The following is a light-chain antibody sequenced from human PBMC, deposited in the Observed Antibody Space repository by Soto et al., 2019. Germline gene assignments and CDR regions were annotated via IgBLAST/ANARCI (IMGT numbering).Light chain of an antibody. CDR1: QGIGDT. CDR3: QRYNNWPLT. J-gene: IGKJ4*01. V-gene: IGKV3-15*01. Sequence: EVVLTXXXAPRARTPGTAATLASRASQGIGDTLAWYQHKPGQPPRLLICDTSARATGVPARFSGSRSGPEFTLTINSLQSEDFAIYYCQRYNNWPLTFGGGTKV. CDR2: DTS.